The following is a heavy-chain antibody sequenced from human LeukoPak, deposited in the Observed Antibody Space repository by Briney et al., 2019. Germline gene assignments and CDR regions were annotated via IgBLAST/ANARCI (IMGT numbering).Heavy chain of an antibody. Sequence: PGGSLRLSCAASGFMFSSYEMYWVRQAPGKGLEWVSYINPGGTTMYYADSVSGRFTISRDNAKNSLFLQMNSLRADDTAVYSCALLAVASDFDYWGQGSLVTVSS. J-gene: IGHJ4*02. V-gene: IGHV3-48*03. CDR3: ALLAVASDFDY. CDR1: GFMFSSYE. D-gene: IGHD6-19*01. CDR2: INPGGTTM.